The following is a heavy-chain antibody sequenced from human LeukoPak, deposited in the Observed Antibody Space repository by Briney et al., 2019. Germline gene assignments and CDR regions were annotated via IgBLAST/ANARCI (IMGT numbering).Heavy chain of an antibody. CDR2: INSDGSST. J-gene: IGHJ3*02. CDR1: GFTFSSYW. D-gene: IGHD6-19*01. CDR3: ARDDSSGWWGADAFDI. Sequence: GGSLRLSCAASGFTFSSYWMHWVRQAPGKGLVWVSRINSDGSSTSYADSAKGRFTISRGNAKNTLYLQMNSLRAEDTAVYYCARDDSSGWWGADAFDIWGQGTMVTVSS. V-gene: IGHV3-74*01.